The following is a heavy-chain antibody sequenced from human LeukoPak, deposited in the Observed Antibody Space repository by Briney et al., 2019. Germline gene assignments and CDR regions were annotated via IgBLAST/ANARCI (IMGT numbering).Heavy chain of an antibody. Sequence: PSETLSLTCTVSGYSISSGYYWGWIRQPPGKGLEWIGYIYYSGSTNYNPSLKSRVTISVDTSKNQFSLKLSSVTAADTAVYYCAKEGASSSFDYWGQGTLVTVSS. V-gene: IGHV4-61*01. CDR2: IYYSGST. CDR1: GYSISSGYY. CDR3: AKEGASSSFDY. D-gene: IGHD6-13*01. J-gene: IGHJ4*02.